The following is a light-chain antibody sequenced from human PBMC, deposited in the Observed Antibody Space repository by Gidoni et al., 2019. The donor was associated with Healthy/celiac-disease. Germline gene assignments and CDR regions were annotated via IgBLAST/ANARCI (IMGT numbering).Light chain of an antibody. CDR2: ENN. CDR1: SSNIGNNY. Sequence: SVLTPPPSVSAAPGQKVTISCSGSSSNIGNNYVSWYQQLPGTAPTLLIYENNKRPSGIPDRFSGAKSGTSATLGITGLQTGDEADYYCGTWDSSLSAVVFGGGTKLTVL. V-gene: IGLV1-51*02. J-gene: IGLJ2*01. CDR3: GTWDSSLSAVV.